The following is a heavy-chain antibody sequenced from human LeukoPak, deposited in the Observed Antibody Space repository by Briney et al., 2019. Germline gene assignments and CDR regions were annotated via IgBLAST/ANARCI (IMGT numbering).Heavy chain of an antibody. V-gene: IGHV3-11*04. CDR2: ISSSGTTI. CDR1: RFTFSDYY. CDR3: ARARAYYYESSLLFDY. Sequence: KSGGSLRLSCAASRFTFSDYYMSWIRQAPGKGLEWVSYISSSGTTIYYADSVKGRFTISRDNAKNSLYLQMNSLRAEETAVYYCARARAYYYESSLLFDYWGQGTLVTVSS. D-gene: IGHD3-22*01. J-gene: IGHJ4*02.